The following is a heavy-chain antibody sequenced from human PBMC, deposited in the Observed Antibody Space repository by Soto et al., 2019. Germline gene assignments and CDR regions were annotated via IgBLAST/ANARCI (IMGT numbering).Heavy chain of an antibody. J-gene: IGHJ6*02. Sequence: GASVKVSCKASGYTFTSYYMHWVRQAPGQGLEWMGIINPSGGSTSYAQKFQGRVTMTRDTSTSTVYMELSSLRSEDTAVYYCARELWSSPQYYYYYYGMDVWGQGTTVTVS. D-gene: IGHD5-18*01. V-gene: IGHV1-46*01. CDR3: ARELWSSPQYYYYYYGMDV. CDR2: INPSGGST. CDR1: GYTFTSYY.